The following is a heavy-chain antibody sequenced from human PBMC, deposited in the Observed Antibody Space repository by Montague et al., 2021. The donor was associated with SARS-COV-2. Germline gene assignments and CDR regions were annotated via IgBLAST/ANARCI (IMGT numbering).Heavy chain of an antibody. J-gene: IGHJ4*02. CDR3: RRGHIGYFYCDY. V-gene: IGHV4-39*01. CDR1: GGSISSIKSY. CDR2: TYSNGST. Sequence: SETLSLTCTVSGGSISSIKSYWGWIRQPPGKGLEWIGTTYSNGSTYYSPSLKSRVTIFLDTSTNQLSLKMTAVTAADTAIYYCRRGHIGYFYCDYWGQGTLVIVSS. D-gene: IGHD3-22*01.